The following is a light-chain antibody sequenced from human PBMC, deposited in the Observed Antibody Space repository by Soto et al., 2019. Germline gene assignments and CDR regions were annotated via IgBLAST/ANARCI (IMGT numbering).Light chain of an antibody. J-gene: IGLJ2*01. CDR1: STDIGAYNY. CDR3: CSYAGTYIFL. V-gene: IGLV2-11*01. Sequence: QSVLTQPRSVSGSPGQSVSISCTGTSTDIGAYNYVSWYQQLPGTAPKLIIFDVNKRPSGVPDRFSASKSGSTASLTISGLQAEDEANYYCCSYAGTYIFLFGGGTKLTVL. CDR2: DVN.